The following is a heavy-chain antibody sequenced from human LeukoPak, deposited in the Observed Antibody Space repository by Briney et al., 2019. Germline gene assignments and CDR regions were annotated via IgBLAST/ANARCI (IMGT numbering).Heavy chain of an antibody. V-gene: IGHV4-59*12. D-gene: IGHD6-19*01. CDR3: AREGRIYAGIAVA. J-gene: IGHJ4*02. CDR1: GASISSYY. CDR2: IYYTGTT. Sequence: SETLSLTCTVSGASISSYYWSWIRQPPGKGLEWVGYIYYTGTTSYSPSLKSRVTISVDTSQNQFSLTLIFVTAADTAIYYCAREGRIYAGIAVAWGQGTLVTVSS.